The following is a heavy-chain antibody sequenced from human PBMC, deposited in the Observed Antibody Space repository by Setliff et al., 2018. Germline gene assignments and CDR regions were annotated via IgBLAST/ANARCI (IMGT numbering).Heavy chain of an antibody. CDR1: GFSFTTYT. CDR3: ARSETCHSTHCSPYDY. J-gene: IGHJ4*02. Sequence: GGSLRLSCAASGFSFTTYTMNWIRQAPGQGLGWVSSIDTSRTWIYYADSVKGRFTISRDNAENSLYLQMNSLRAEDTAVYYCARSETCHSTHCSPYDYWGQGTLVTVSS. D-gene: IGHD2-2*01. CDR2: IDTSRTWI. V-gene: IGHV3-21*01.